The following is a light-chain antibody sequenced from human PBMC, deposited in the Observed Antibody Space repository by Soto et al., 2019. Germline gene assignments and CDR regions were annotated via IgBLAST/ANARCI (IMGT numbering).Light chain of an antibody. V-gene: IGKV1-9*01. CDR2: AAS. CDR1: QGISSD. Sequence: DIQLTQSPSFLSASVGDRVTITCRASQGISSDLAWYQQKPGKAPKLLIYAASTLQSGFPSRFSGSGSGTEFTLTIRRLQPEDFATYYCQQLNSYSFTFGPGTKVDIK. J-gene: IGKJ3*01. CDR3: QQLNSYSFT.